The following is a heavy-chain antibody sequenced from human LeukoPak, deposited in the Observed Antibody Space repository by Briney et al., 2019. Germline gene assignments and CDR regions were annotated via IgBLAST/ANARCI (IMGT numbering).Heavy chain of an antibody. V-gene: IGHV4-4*02. CDR3: ASPGIAVAGRYRPFDY. J-gene: IGHJ4*02. D-gene: IGHD6-19*01. CDR1: GGSISSSNW. Sequence: PSGTLSLTCAVSGGSISSSNWWSWVRQPPGKGLEWIGEIYHSGSTNYNPSLKSRVTISVDKSKNQFSLKLSSVTAADTAVYYCASPGIAVAGRYRPFDYWGQGTLVTVSS. CDR2: IYHSGST.